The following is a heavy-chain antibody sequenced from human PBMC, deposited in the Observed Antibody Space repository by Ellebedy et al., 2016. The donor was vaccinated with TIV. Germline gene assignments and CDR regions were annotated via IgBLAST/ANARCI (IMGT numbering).Heavy chain of an antibody. J-gene: IGHJ4*02. CDR2: IYYGVTT. V-gene: IGHV4-39*01. CDR1: SGSISSSTYY. CDR3: VRRIGARPPGY. D-gene: IGHD3-16*01. Sequence: SETLSLXCTVSSGSISSSTYYWGWIRQPPGKGPEWIGGIYYGVTTDYNPSLKSRATISVDTSKNQFSLELSSVTAADTAVYYCVRRIGARPPGYWGQGTLVTVSS.